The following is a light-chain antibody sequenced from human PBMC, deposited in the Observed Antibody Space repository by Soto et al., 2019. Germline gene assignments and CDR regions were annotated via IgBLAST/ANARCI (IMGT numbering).Light chain of an antibody. Sequence: AIQMTQSPSSLSASVGDRVNITCRTSQGIRNVLGWFQQKPGKAPKLLINAASNLQSGVPSRFSGSGSGTDFTLTISSLQPEDFATYYCIQDYNYPRTFGQGTKVEIK. CDR2: AAS. J-gene: IGKJ1*01. CDR3: IQDYNYPRT. V-gene: IGKV1-6*01. CDR1: QGIRNV.